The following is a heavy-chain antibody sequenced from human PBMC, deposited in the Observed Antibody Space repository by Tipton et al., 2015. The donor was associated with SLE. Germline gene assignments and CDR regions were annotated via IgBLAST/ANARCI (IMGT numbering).Heavy chain of an antibody. CDR3: AREVYSGSYYYYYGMDV. CDR2: ISTYNGNT. CDR1: GYTFTIYD. J-gene: IGHJ6*02. V-gene: IGHV1-18*01. D-gene: IGHD3-10*01. Sequence: QLVQSGAEVKKPGASVKVSCRASGYTFTIYDINWVRQATGQGLEWMGWISTYNGNTHYAQNLQGRVTMTTYTSTSTAYMELRSLRSDDTAVYYCAREVYSGSYYYYYGMDVWGQGTTVTISS.